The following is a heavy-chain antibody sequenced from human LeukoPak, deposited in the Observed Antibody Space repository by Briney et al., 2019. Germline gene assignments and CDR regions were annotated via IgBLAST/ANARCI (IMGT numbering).Heavy chain of an antibody. CDR1: GDSISTFY. D-gene: IGHD2-2*01. CDR3: AREVVVVPAATYYFDY. J-gene: IGHJ4*02. V-gene: IGHV4-59*12. CDR2: IYYSGST. Sequence: PSETLSLTCTVSGDSISTFYWNWIRQPPGKGLEWIGHIYYSGSTNYNPSLKSRVTMSVDTSKNQFSLKLSSVTAADTAVYYCAREVVVVPAATYYFDYWGQGTLVTVSS.